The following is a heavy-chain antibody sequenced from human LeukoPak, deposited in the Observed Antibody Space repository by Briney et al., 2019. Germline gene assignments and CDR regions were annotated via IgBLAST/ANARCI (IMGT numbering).Heavy chain of an antibody. V-gene: IGHV4-59*01. J-gene: IGHJ6*02. CDR3: ARGAYYDFWSGYYRKYYGMDV. Sequence: SETLSLTCTVSGGSISSYYWSWIRQPPGKGLEWIGYIYYSGSTNYNPSLKSRVTISVDTSKNQFSLKLSSVTAADTAVYYCARGAYYDFWSGYYRKYYGMDVWGQGTTVTVSS. D-gene: IGHD3-3*01. CDR2: IYYSGST. CDR1: GGSISSYY.